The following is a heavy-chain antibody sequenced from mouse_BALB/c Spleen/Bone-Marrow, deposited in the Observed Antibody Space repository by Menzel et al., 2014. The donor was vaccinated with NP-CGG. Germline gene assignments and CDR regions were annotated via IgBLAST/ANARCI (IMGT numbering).Heavy chain of an antibody. CDR3: ARQWFAY. J-gene: IGHJ3*01. CDR1: GFTFSSYA. CDR2: ISSGGTYT. Sequence: EVQRVESGGGLVKPGESLKLSCAASGFTFSSYAMSWVRQTPEKGLEWVATISSGGTYTYYPDSVKGRFTISRDNAKNTLYLQMSSLRSEDTAMYYCARQWFAYWGQGTLVTVSA. V-gene: IGHV5-9-3*01.